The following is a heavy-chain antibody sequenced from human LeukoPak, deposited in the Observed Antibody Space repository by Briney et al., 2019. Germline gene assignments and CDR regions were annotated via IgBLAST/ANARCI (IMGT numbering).Heavy chain of an antibody. CDR1: GFTFSSYA. Sequence: GGSLRLSCAASGFTFSSYAMSWVRQAPGKGLEWVSAISGSGGSTYYADSVKGRFTISRDNSKNTLYLQMNSLRAEDTAVFYCAKFKGHYYYDSSGYCDNWGQGTLVTVSS. D-gene: IGHD3-22*01. CDR3: AKFKGHYYYDSSGYCDN. J-gene: IGHJ4*02. V-gene: IGHV3-23*01. CDR2: ISGSGGST.